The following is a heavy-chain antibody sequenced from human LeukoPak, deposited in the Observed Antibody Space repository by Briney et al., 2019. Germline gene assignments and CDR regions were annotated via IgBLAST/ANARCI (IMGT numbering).Heavy chain of an antibody. CDR3: AKDATILWFGPGDGMDV. V-gene: IGHV3-30*18. CDR1: GFTFSSYG. Sequence: GGSLRLSCAASGFTFSSYGMHWVGQAPGKGLEWVAVISYDGSNKYYADSVKGRFTISRDNSKNTLYLQMNSLRAEDTAVYYCAKDATILWFGPGDGMDVWGQGTLVAVSS. J-gene: IGHJ6*02. D-gene: IGHD3-10*01. CDR2: ISYDGSNK.